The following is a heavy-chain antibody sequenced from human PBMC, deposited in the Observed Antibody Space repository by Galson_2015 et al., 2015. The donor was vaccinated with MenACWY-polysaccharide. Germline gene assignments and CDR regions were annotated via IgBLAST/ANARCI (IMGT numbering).Heavy chain of an antibody. V-gene: IGHV4-4*07. J-gene: IGHJ2*01. Sequence: ETLSLTCTVSNGSITSHYWSWIRQPAGERLEWIGRIHASGSTTYNPSFKSRVTMSVDMSKNQFSLRLTSVTAADTAVYYCARRSLGNWYFDLWGRGTLVTVSS. CDR1: NGSITSHY. D-gene: IGHD7-27*01. CDR3: ARRSLGNWYFDL. CDR2: IHASGST.